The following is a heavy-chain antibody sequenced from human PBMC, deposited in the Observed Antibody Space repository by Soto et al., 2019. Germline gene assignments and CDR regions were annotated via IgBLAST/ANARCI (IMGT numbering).Heavy chain of an antibody. Sequence: PSETLSLTCTVSGGSISSADYYWSWIRQPPGKGLEWIGYIYYSGSTYYNPSLKSRLSMSVETSKNQFSLKLSSVTAADTAVYYCARVLGAYSVYYYYYGMDVWGQGTTVTVSS. CDR2: IYYSGST. V-gene: IGHV4-30-4*01. CDR1: GGSISSADYY. J-gene: IGHJ6*02. CDR3: ARVLGAYSVYYYYYGMDV. D-gene: IGHD4-4*01.